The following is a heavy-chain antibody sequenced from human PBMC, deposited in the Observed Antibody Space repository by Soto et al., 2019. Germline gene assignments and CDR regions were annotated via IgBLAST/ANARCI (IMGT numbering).Heavy chain of an antibody. CDR1: GFTFSNYA. CDR3: AKDLRTSTNYNYGMDV. Sequence: EVQLLESGGGLVQPGGSLRLSCAASGFTFSNYAMSWVRQAPGKGLEWVSVISASGGSTFYADSVKCRFTVSRDNSRNTLYLQVISLRVEDTAVYYCAKDLRTSTNYNYGMDVWGQGTTVTVSS. CDR2: ISASGGST. V-gene: IGHV3-23*01. J-gene: IGHJ6*02.